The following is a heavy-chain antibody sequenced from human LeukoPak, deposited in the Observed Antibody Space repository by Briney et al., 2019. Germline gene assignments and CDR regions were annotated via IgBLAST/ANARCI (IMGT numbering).Heavy chain of an antibody. J-gene: IGHJ6*03. CDR1: GGSISSHY. CDR2: IYYSGST. V-gene: IGHV4-59*11. Sequence: SETLSLTCTVSGGSISSHYWSWIRQPPGKGLEWIGYIYYSGSTNYNPSLKSRVTISADTSKNQFSLKLSSVTAADTAVYYCARDRVGMDVWGKGTTVTVSS. CDR3: ARDRVGMDV. D-gene: IGHD1-26*01.